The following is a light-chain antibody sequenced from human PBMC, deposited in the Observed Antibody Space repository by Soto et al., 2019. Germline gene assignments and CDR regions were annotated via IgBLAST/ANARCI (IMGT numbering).Light chain of an antibody. V-gene: IGKV1-5*01. CDR3: QQYNRWPYT. Sequence: DIQMTQSPSTLSASVGDRVTITCRASQTSSRWLAGYQQKPGQSPKLLIYDASTLESGVPSRFSGSGSGTEVTLTSSSLQPDDLTSYYCQQYNRWPYTFGQGPKLEIK. CDR1: QTSSRW. J-gene: IGKJ2*01. CDR2: DAS.